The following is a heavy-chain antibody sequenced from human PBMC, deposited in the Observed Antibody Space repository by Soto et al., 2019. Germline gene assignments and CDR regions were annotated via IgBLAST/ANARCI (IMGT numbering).Heavy chain of an antibody. CDR2: IWYDGSNK. Sequence: GGSLRLSQGGSGCTFSSYGRHWVRWAPGKRLEWLAVIWYDGSNKDYADCVKGRLTISRDNSKNTRYLQMKSDRAENTAGYYCARDATTGSNYFDNGAQGTLVTVSS. CDR1: GCTFSSYG. V-gene: IGHV3-33*01. D-gene: IGHD1-1*01. CDR3: ARDATTGSNYFDN. J-gene: IGHJ4*02.